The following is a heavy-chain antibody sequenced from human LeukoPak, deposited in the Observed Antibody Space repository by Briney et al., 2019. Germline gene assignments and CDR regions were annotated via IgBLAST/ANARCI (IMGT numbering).Heavy chain of an antibody. Sequence: ASETLSLTCTVSGGSISSYYWSWIRQPAGKGLEWIGHIYTSGSTNYNPSLKSRVTMSVDTSKNQFSLKLSSVTAADTAVYYCAREVLPYYDFWSGGGGMDVWGQGTTVTVSS. CDR2: IYTSGST. J-gene: IGHJ6*02. V-gene: IGHV4-4*07. D-gene: IGHD3-3*01. CDR3: AREVLPYYDFWSGGGGMDV. CDR1: GGSISSYY.